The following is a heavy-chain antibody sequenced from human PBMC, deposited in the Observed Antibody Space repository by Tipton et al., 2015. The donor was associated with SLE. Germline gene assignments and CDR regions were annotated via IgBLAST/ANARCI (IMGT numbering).Heavy chain of an antibody. CDR3: ARRRVDYYGMDV. D-gene: IGHD2-15*01. CDR2: INTIGST. V-gene: IGHV4-61*02. CDR1: GGSINSGNYY. J-gene: IGHJ6*02. Sequence: TLSLTCTVSGGSINSGNYYWSWIRQPAGKRLEWIGRINTIGSTSYNPSLKSRLTISRDTSKNQFSLKLSSVTAADTAVYYCARRRVDYYGMDVWGQGTTVTVSS.